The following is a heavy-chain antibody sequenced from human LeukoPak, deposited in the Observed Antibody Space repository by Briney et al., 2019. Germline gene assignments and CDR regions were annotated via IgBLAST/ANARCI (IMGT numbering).Heavy chain of an antibody. J-gene: IGHJ4*02. Sequence: PGGSLRLSCAASGFTFSSHGMNWVRQAPGKGLEWVSGSSSIGGRTYYADSVKGRFTVTRDNSRNTLHLQMNSLRAEDTAVYYCAKVRTIAVAGSNDYWGQGTLVTVSS. CDR1: GFTFSSHG. D-gene: IGHD6-19*01. V-gene: IGHV3-23*01. CDR2: SSSIGGRT. CDR3: AKVRTIAVAGSNDY.